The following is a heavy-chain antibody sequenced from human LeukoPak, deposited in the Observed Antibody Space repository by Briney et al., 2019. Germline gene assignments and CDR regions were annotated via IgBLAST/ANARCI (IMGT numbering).Heavy chain of an antibody. D-gene: IGHD3-3*01. CDR3: AKLSDFWSGYHDY. J-gene: IGHJ4*02. Sequence: ASVKVSCKASGYTFTGYYMHWVRQAPGQGLEWMGWINPNSGGTNYAQKFQGRVTMTRDTSTSTAYMELSRLRSDDTAVYYCAKLSDFWSGYHDYWGQGTLVTVPS. CDR2: INPNSGGT. CDR1: GYTFTGYY. V-gene: IGHV1-2*02.